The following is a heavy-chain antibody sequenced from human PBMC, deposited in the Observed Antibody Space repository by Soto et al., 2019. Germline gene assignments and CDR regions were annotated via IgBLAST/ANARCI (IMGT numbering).Heavy chain of an antibody. Sequence: SETLSLTCTVSGGSISSGGYYWSWIRQHPGKGLEWIGYIYYSGSTYYNPSLKSRVTISVDTSKNQFSLKLSSVTAADTAVYYCAREVPGLREVNRNWFDPWGQGTLVTVSS. CDR2: IYYSGST. CDR1: GGSISSGGYY. V-gene: IGHV4-31*03. J-gene: IGHJ5*02. D-gene: IGHD3-10*01. CDR3: AREVPGLREVNRNWFDP.